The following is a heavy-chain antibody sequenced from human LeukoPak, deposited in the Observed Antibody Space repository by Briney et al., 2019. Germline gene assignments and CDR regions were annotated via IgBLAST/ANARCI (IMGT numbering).Heavy chain of an antibody. D-gene: IGHD4-17*01. CDR2: MWYDGSNK. V-gene: IGHV3-33*03. CDR3: AHTVTPRYFQF. Sequence: GGSLRLSCAASGFTFSSYGMHWVRQAPGKGLEWVAVMWYDGSNKYYADSVKGRFTISRDNAKNSLYLQMNSLRTEDTALYYCAHTVTPRYFQFWGQGTLVTVSS. J-gene: IGHJ1*01. CDR1: GFTFSSYG.